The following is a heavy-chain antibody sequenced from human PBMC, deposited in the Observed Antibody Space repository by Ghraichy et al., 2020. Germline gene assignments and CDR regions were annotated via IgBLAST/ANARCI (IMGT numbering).Heavy chain of an antibody. CDR3: AKQLYDNGGPDY. J-gene: IGHJ4*02. Sequence: GGSLRLSCAASGFTFSSSSMNWVRQAPGKGLEWVSSISSSSGHIFYADSVKGRFTISRDNAKNSLYLQMNSLRVEDTAVYFCAKQLYDNGGPDYWGQGTLVTVSS. CDR1: GFTFSSSS. D-gene: IGHD3-22*01. V-gene: IGHV3-21*01. CDR2: ISSSSGHI.